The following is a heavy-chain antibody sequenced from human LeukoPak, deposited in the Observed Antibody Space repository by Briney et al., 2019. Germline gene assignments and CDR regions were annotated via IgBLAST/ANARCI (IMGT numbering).Heavy chain of an antibody. J-gene: IGHJ5*02. CDR2: LNHSGST. V-gene: IGHV4-34*01. D-gene: IGHD3-10*01. CDR3: ARDSGTTGEVKFDP. CDR1: GGSFSGYY. Sequence: PSETLSLTCAVYGGSFSGYYWSWIRQPPGKGLEWIGELNHSGSTNYNPSLKSRVTIPVDTSKNQFSLKLSSVTAADKAMYYCARDSGTTGEVKFDPWGQGTLVTVSS.